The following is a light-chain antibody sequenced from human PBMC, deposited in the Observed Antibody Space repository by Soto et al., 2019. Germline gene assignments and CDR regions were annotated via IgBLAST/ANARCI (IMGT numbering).Light chain of an antibody. CDR3: NSYTSSSTPDV. V-gene: IGLV2-14*01. CDR2: DVS. CDR1: SSDVGGYNY. J-gene: IGLJ1*01. Sequence: QSALTQPASVSGSPGQSITISCTGTSSDVGGYNYVSWYQQHPDKAPKLMIYDVSNRPSGVSNRFSGSKSGNTASLTISGLQDEDEADYYCNSYTSSSTPDVFGTGTKVTVL.